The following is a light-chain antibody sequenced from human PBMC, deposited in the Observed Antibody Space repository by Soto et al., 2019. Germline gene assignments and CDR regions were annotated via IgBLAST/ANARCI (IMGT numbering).Light chain of an antibody. CDR1: SSDVGGYNY. V-gene: IGLV2-14*01. CDR2: DVS. Sequence: QSALTQPASVSGSPGQSITISCTGTSSDVGGYNYVSWYQQHPGKAPKLMIYDVSNRPSGVSNGFSGSKSGNTASLTISGLQAEDEADYYCSSYTSSSTLFGGGTKLTVL. J-gene: IGLJ2*01. CDR3: SSYTSSSTL.